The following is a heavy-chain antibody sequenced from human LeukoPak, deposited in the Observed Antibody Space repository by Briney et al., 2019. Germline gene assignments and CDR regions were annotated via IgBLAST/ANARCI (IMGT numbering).Heavy chain of an antibody. V-gene: IGHV3-23*01. CDR3: AKINPYEDVWGSADY. CDR1: GFTFSSYA. D-gene: IGHD3-16*01. CDR2: LSTSGAST. Sequence: GGSLRFSCAASGFTFSSYAMSWVRQAPGKGLEWVSTLSTSGASTYYADSVKGRFTISRDNSKNTVYLQMNSLRAEDTAVYYCAKINPYEDVWGSADYWGQGTLVTVSS. J-gene: IGHJ4*02.